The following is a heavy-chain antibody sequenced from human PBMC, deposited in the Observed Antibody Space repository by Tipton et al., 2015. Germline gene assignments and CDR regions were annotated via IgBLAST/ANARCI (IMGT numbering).Heavy chain of an antibody. CDR1: GGSISSSSYY. CDR3: ARDFTPYDYYALDV. Sequence: TLSLTCTVSGGSISSSSYYWDWIRQSPGKGLEWIGNIYYSGSTYYNPSLKSRVTISLDTSKTQFSLKLSSVTAADTAVYYCARDFTPYDYYALDVWGQGTTVTVSS. V-gene: IGHV4-39*02. J-gene: IGHJ6*02. CDR2: IYYSGST.